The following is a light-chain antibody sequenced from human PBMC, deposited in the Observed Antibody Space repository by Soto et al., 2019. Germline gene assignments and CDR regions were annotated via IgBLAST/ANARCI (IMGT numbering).Light chain of an antibody. J-gene: IGLJ2*01. CDR3: AAWDDSLSGVV. CDR2: NSN. CDR1: SSHIGSNS. Sequence: QAVVTQPPSASGTPGQRVTISCSGSSSHIGSNSVYWYQQLPGTAPKLLIYNSNQRPSGVPDRFSGSKSGTSAALAISGLRSEDEADYYCAAWDDSLSGVVFGGGTKVTVL. V-gene: IGLV1-47*01.